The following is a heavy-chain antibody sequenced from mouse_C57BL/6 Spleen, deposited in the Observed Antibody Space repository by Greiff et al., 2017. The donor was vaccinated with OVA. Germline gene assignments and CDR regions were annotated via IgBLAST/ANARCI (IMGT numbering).Heavy chain of an antibody. CDR1: GYSITSGYY. D-gene: IGHD2-5*01. V-gene: IGHV3-6*01. CDR3: AREGSLYYSNYYAMDY. Sequence: DVQLQESGPGLVKPSQSLSLTCSVTGYSITSGYYWNWIRQFPGNKLEWMGYISYDGSNNYNPSLKNRISITRDTSKNQFFLKLNSVTTEDTATYYCAREGSLYYSNYYAMDYWGQGTSVTVSS. CDR2: ISYDGSN. J-gene: IGHJ4*01.